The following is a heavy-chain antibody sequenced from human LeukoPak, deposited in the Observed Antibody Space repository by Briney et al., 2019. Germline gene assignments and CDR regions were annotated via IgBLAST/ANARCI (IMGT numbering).Heavy chain of an antibody. CDR2: ISSSSSYI. J-gene: IGHJ6*02. Sequence: PGGSLRLSCAASGFTFSSYSMNWVRQAPGKGLEWVSSISSSSSYIYYADSVKGRLTISRDNAKNSLYLQMNSLRAEDTAVYYCAKDLTSMVRGYSYYYYGMDVWGQGTTVTVSS. D-gene: IGHD3-10*01. CDR3: AKDLTSMVRGYSYYYYGMDV. CDR1: GFTFSSYS. V-gene: IGHV3-21*01.